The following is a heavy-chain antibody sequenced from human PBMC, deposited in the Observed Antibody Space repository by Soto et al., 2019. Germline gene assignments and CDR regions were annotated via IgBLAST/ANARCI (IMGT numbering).Heavy chain of an antibody. J-gene: IGHJ5*02. CDR2: ISGSGGST. CDR3: AKDDPGINWFDP. V-gene: IGHV3-23*01. CDR1: GFTLSSYA. Sequence: GAHILSCVSSGFTLSSYAMSWVHQAPGKGLEWVSAISGSGGSTYYADSVKGRFTISRDNSKNTLYLQMNSLRAEDTAVYYCAKDDPGINWFDPWGQGTLVTVSS.